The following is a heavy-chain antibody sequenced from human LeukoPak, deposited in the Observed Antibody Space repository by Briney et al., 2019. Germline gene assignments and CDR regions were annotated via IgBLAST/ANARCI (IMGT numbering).Heavy chain of an antibody. D-gene: IGHD6-19*01. J-gene: IGHJ4*02. V-gene: IGHV3-21*01. CDR2: ISSSSSYV. CDR1: GFTFSSYS. CDR3: ARSGAVAGKGDY. Sequence: PGGSLRLSCAASGFTFSSYSMNWVRQAPGKGLEWVSSISSSSSYVYYADSVKGRFTISRDNAKNSLYLQMNSLRAEDTAVYYCARSGAVAGKGDYWGQGTLVTVSS.